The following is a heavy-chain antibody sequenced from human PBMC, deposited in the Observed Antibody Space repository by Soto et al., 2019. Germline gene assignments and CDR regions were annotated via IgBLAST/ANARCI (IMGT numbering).Heavy chain of an antibody. V-gene: IGHV3-64*01. J-gene: IGHJ4*02. CDR2: ISINGGST. Sequence: KVLEYVSVISINGGSTYYANSVKGRFTISRDNSKNTLYLQMGSLRAEDMAVYYCARTYYDFWRPLDYWAQGTFVT. CDR3: ARTYYDFWRPLDY. D-gene: IGHD3-3*01.